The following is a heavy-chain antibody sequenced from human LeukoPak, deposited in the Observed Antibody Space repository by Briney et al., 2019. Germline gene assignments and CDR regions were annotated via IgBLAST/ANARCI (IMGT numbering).Heavy chain of an antibody. Sequence: SVKVSCKASGYTFTDYYIHWVRQAPGQGLEWMGGIIPIFGTANYAQKFQGRVTITADESTSTAYMELSSLRSEDTAVYYCAREMGDYYDSSGYYGSFTFDIWGQGTMVTVSS. CDR1: GYTFTDYY. D-gene: IGHD3-22*01. V-gene: IGHV1-69*13. CDR2: IIPIFGTA. J-gene: IGHJ3*02. CDR3: AREMGDYYDSSGYYGSFTFDI.